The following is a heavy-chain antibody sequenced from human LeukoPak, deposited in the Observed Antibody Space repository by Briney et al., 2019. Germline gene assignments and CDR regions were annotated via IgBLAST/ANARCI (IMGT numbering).Heavy chain of an antibody. CDR2: IDNDERRT. J-gene: IGHJ4*02. CDR1: GFTFSNYW. Sequence: GGSLRLSCAASGFTFSNYWMYWVRQAPGKGLVWVSHIDNDERRTTYADSGKGRFTISRDNAKNTLYLQMNSLRAEDTAVYYCARGSTAGMGDYWGQGTLVTVSS. CDR3: ARGSTAGMGDY. D-gene: IGHD1-1*01. V-gene: IGHV3-74*01.